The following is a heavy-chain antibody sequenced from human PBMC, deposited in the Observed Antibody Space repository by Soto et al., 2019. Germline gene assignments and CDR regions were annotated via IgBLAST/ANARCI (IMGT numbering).Heavy chain of an antibody. Sequence: EVPLLEAGGGLVQPGGSLRLSCAASGFTFSSYAMSWVRQAPGKGLEGVSAISGSVGSTYYADSVKGRFTISRDNSKNTLYLQMNSLRAEDTAVYYCAKDKPGRDGKTFDYCGQGTLVTVSS. CDR3: AKDKPGRDGKTFDY. J-gene: IGHJ4*02. V-gene: IGHV3-23*01. CDR2: ISGSVGST. D-gene: IGHD1-26*01. CDR1: GFTFSSYA.